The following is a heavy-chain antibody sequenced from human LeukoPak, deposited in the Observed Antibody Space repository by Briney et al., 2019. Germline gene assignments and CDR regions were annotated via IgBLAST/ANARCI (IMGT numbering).Heavy chain of an antibody. CDR2: IYSGGST. CDR3: ARDPYYYDSSGYGNDY. CDR1: GFTVSSNY. J-gene: IGHJ4*02. V-gene: IGHV3-66*01. D-gene: IGHD3-22*01. Sequence: GGSLRLSCAASGFTVSSNYMSWVRQAPGKGLEWVSVIYSGGSTYYADSVKGRFTISRDNSKNTLYLQMNSLRAEDTAVYYCARDPYYYDSSGYGNDYWGQGTLVTVSS.